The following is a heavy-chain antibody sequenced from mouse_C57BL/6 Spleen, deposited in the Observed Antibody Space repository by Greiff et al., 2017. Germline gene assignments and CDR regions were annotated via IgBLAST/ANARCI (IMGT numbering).Heavy chain of an antibody. V-gene: IGHV1-52*01. CDR3: ARGTFYGSSHWYFDV. CDR1: GYTFTSYW. J-gene: IGHJ1*03. Sequence: QVQLQQPGAELVRPGSSVKLSCKASGYTFTSYWMHWVKQRPIQGLEWIGNIDPSDSETHYNQKFKDKATLTVDKSSSTAYMQLSSLTSEDSAVYYCARGTFYGSSHWYFDVWGTGTTVTVSS. CDR2: IDPSDSET. D-gene: IGHD1-1*01.